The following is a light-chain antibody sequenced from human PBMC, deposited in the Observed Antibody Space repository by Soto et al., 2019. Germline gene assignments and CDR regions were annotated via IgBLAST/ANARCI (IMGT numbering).Light chain of an antibody. V-gene: IGLV2-11*01. CDR1: SSDVGGYNY. CDR2: DVS. J-gene: IGLJ1*01. Sequence: QSALTQPRSVSGSPGQSVTISCTGTSSDVGGYNYVSWYQQHPGKAPKLTIYDVSKRPSGVPDRFSGSKSGNTASLTISGLQAEDEADYYCCSYAGSYTYVFGIGTKLTVL. CDR3: CSYAGSYTYV.